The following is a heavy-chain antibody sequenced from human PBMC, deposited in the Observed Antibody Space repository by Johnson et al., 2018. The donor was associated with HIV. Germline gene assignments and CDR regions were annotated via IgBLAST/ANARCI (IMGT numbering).Heavy chain of an antibody. J-gene: IGHJ3*01. CDR3: ARAYTYGAFDL. Sequence: VQLVESGGALVQPGGSLRLSCAASGFTVSSNYMNWVRQAPGKGLEWVSVIYSGDNTFHADSVKGRFIISRDNSKNTLYLQLNSLRAEDTAVYFGARAYTYGAFDLWCQGTLVTVSS. CDR2: IYSGDNT. CDR1: GFTVSSNY. D-gene: IGHD3-16*01. V-gene: IGHV3-66*01.